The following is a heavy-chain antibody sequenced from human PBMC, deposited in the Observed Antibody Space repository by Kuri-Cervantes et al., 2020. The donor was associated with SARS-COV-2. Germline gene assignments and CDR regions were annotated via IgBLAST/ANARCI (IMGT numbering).Heavy chain of an antibody. CDR1: GFTFSNAW. V-gene: IGHV3-15*01. CDR3: TTERGIPGRLEDY. CDR2: IKSKTDGGTT. J-gene: IGHJ4*02. D-gene: IGHD3-16*01. Sequence: GESLKISCAASGFTFSNAWMSWVRQAPGKGLEWVGRIKSKTDGGTTDYAAPVKGRFTISRDDSKNTLYLQMNSLKTEDTAVYYCTTERGIPGRLEDYWGQGTLVTVSS.